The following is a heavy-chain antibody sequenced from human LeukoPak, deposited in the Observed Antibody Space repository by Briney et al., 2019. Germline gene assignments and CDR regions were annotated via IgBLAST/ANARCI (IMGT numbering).Heavy chain of an antibody. Sequence: SETLSFTCTVSGGSISSYYWSWIRQPPGKGLEWIGYIYYSGSTNYNPSLKSRVTISVDTSKNQFSLKLSSVTAADTAVYYCARTMVRGVQFDPWGQGTLVTVSS. D-gene: IGHD3-10*01. CDR1: GGSISSYY. CDR2: IYYSGST. CDR3: ARTMVRGVQFDP. J-gene: IGHJ5*02. V-gene: IGHV4-59*12.